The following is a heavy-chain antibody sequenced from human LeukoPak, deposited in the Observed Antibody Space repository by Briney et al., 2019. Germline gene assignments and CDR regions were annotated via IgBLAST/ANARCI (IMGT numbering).Heavy chain of an antibody. J-gene: IGHJ4*02. CDR2: IYYCGNS. CDR1: IDSHSRSY. CDR3: ARLIAAAGYLHY. V-gene: IGHV4-59*08. Sequence: SDTPSLTSTVSIDSHSRSYRRWIRQPPRRGREWIADIYYCGNSKYIPSLESRLLISVDIYKNYFSLTLSSVTAADTGVYYCARLIAAAGYLHYGGQRTRLRVS. D-gene: IGHD6-13*01.